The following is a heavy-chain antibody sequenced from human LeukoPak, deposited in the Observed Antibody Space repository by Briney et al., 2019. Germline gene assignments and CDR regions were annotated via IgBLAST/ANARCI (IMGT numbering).Heavy chain of an antibody. D-gene: IGHD3-22*01. V-gene: IGHV1-8*01. J-gene: IGHJ4*02. CDR3: ARGFAAYDTSDYAFSYY. Sequence: ASVKVSCKASGYTFTNHDLTWVRQATGQGLEWMGWMNPNSGDTGYAQKFQGRLTMTRDTSISTAYIELSSLRSEDTAVYFCARGFAAYDTSDYAFSYYWGQGTLVTVSS. CDR1: GYTFTNHD. CDR2: MNPNSGDT.